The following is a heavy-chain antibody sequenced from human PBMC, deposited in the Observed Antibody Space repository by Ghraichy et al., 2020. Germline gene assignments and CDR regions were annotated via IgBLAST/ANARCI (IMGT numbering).Heavy chain of an antibody. CDR1: GFTFSRYG. CDR3: AKERESSGYYSFRGDYYGMDV. CDR2: TSYDGGSK. J-gene: IGHJ6*02. D-gene: IGHD3-22*01. Sequence: GGSLRLSCAASGFTFSRYGMHWVRQAPGKGLEWVAVTSYDGGSKNFADSVQGRFTVSRDNSKNTLYLQMNSLRAEDTAVYYCAKERESSGYYSFRGDYYGMDVWGQGTAVTVSS. V-gene: IGHV3-30*18.